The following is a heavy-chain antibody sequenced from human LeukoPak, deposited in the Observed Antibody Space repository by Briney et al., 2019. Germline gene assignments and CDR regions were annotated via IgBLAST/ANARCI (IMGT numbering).Heavy chain of an antibody. J-gene: IGHJ4*02. CDR2: VLKDGTDK. Sequence: GGSLRLSCAASGFTFSSFDMHWVRQAPGKGLEWVTVVLKDGTDKDYADSVEGRFTISRDNSKKTLYLQMNSLRAEDTAVYYCARDRLHCSGGSCYSQLFDYWGQGTLVTVSS. CDR3: ARDRLHCSGGSCYSQLFDY. CDR1: GFTFSSFD. D-gene: IGHD2-15*01. V-gene: IGHV3-30*19.